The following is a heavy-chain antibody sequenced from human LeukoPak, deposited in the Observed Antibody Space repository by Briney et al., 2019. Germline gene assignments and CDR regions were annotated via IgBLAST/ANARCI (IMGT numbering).Heavy chain of an antibody. J-gene: IGHJ6*02. Sequence: GGSLRLSCAASGFTFSSYGTHWVRQAPGKGLEWVAVIWYDGSNKYYADSVKGRFTISRDNSKNTLYLQMNSLRAEDTAVYYCARDGNVASTYYYYYYGMDVWGQGTTVTVSS. CDR3: ARDGNVASTYYYYYYGMDV. D-gene: IGHD1-1*01. V-gene: IGHV3-33*01. CDR2: IWYDGSNK. CDR1: GFTFSSYG.